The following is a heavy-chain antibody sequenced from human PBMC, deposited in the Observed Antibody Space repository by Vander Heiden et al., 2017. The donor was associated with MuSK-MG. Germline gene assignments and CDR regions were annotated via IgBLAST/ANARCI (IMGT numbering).Heavy chain of an antibody. Sequence: QVQLQESGPGLVKPSETLSLTCTVSGTPITTYYWSWIRQPPGKGLEWIGYIYHSGSTDYNPSLKSRVTMSLDTSKNQFSLRLNSVTAADTAVYYCERNKGAPHVWGQGTTVIVSS. D-gene: IGHD1-26*01. CDR3: ERNKGAPHV. J-gene: IGHJ6*02. CDR2: IYHSGST. CDR1: GTPITTYY. V-gene: IGHV4-59*01.